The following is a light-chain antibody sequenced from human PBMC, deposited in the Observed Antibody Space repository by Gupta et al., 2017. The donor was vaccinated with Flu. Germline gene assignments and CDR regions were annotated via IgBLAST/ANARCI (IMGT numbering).Light chain of an antibody. J-gene: IGLJ2*01. V-gene: IGLV3-25*02. Sequence: SYALTQPTPVSVSSGQTARITCSGDAFPKQYADWYQQKPGQAPVLVIYKDSERPSGIPERCSGASSGTTVTLTISGVQAEDEADYYCQSADSSGTYVVFGGGTKLTVL. CDR3: QSADSSGTYVV. CDR2: KDS. CDR1: AFPKQY.